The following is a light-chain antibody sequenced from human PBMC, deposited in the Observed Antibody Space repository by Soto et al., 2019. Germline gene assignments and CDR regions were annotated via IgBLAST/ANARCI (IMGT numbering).Light chain of an antibody. CDR1: SSDVGAYNY. J-gene: IGLJ1*01. CDR2: EVT. CDR3: SSKRDSSTLFV. V-gene: IGLV2-14*01. Sequence: QSVLTQPASVSGSPGQSITISCTGTSSDVGAYNYVSWYQHHPGKVPKLLIYEVTNRPSGVSDRFSDSKSGNTASLTISGLQAEDEADYYCSSKRDSSTLFVFGTGTKVTVL.